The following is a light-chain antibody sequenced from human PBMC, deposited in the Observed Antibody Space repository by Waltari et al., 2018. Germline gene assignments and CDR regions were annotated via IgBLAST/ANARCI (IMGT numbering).Light chain of an antibody. CDR2: GNN. CDR1: SSNIGAGYD. J-gene: IGLJ2*01. V-gene: IGLV1-40*01. Sequence: QSVLTQPPSVSGAPGQRITISCTGTSSNIGAGYDVHWYLQLPGTAPKLRILGNNNRPSGVPDRFSASKSDTSASLAIAGLQAEDEADYYGQSYDSSLSGVIFGGGTKLTVL. CDR3: QSYDSSLSGVI.